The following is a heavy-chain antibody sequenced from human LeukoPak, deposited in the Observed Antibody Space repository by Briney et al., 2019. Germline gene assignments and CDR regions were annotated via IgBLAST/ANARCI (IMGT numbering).Heavy chain of an antibody. J-gene: IGHJ3*01. CDR3: ARSRCISCAFDL. CDR2: IYYSGST. CDR1: GGSISSSNYY. Sequence: PSETLSLTCTVSGGSISSSNYYWGWVRQPPGKGLEWIGTIYYSGSTYYNPSLRSRVTISVDTSKNQFSLELSSVTAADTAVYYCARSRCISCAFDLWGQGTMVTVSS. D-gene: IGHD6-13*01. V-gene: IGHV4-39*01.